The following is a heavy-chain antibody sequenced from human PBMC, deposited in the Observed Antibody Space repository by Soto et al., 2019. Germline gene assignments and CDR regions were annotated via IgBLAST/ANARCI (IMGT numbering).Heavy chain of an antibody. Sequence: EVQLVESGGGLVQPGGSLRLSCAVSGFTLSNYAVNWVRQAPGKGLEWVSYISSDSRYIYYGDSVKGRFTISRDNARNSVYLQMNSLRDEDTAVYYCARIKLVEFFFINVDVYDMDVWGQGTPVTVSS. CDR3: ARIKLVEFFFINVDVYDMDV. V-gene: IGHV3-48*02. CDR1: GFTLSNYA. D-gene: IGHD3-16*01. CDR2: ISSDSRYI. J-gene: IGHJ6*02.